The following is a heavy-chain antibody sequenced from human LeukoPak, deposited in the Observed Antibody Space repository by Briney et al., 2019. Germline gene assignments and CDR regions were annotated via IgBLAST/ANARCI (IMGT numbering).Heavy chain of an antibody. CDR1: GFTFSSYG. V-gene: IGHV3-30*18. Sequence: PGRSLRLSCAAAGFTFSSYGMHWIRQAPGKGLEWVAAISYDGSNKYCADSVKGRFTISRDNSKNTLDLQMNSLRAEDTAVYYCAKVLGAAASPNYFDYWGQGALVTVSS. CDR2: ISYDGSNK. CDR3: AKVLGAAASPNYFDY. D-gene: IGHD6-13*01. J-gene: IGHJ4*02.